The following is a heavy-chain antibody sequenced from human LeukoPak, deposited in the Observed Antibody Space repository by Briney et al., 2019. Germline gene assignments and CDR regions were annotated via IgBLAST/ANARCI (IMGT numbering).Heavy chain of an antibody. V-gene: IGHV3-23*01. D-gene: IGHD3-10*01. Sequence: GGSLRLSCAGSGFTFSTYAMSWVRQAPGKGLEWVSGISGSGSSTYYADSVEGRFTISRDNSKSTLYLQMNSLRADDTAVYYCAEGGRYLSSICLSGEGDFWGQGTLVTVSS. J-gene: IGHJ4*02. CDR1: GFTFSTYA. CDR3: AEGGRYLSSICLSGEGDF. CDR2: ISGSGSST.